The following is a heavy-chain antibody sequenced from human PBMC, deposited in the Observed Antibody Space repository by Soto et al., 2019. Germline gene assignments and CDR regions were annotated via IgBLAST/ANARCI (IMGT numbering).Heavy chain of an antibody. CDR2: IKQDGSEK. CDR1: GFTFSSYW. CDR3: ARDPSGWYNYYYMDV. V-gene: IGHV3-7*01. D-gene: IGHD6-19*01. Sequence: EVQLVESGGGLVQPGGSLRLSCAASGFTFSSYWMSWVRQAPGKGLEWVANIKQDGSEKYYVDSVKGRFTISRDNAKNSLYLQMNGLRAEDTAVYYCARDPSGWYNYYYMDVWGKGTTVTFSS. J-gene: IGHJ6*03.